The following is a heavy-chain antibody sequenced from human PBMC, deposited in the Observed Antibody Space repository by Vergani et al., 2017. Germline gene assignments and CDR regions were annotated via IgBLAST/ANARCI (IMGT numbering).Heavy chain of an antibody. CDR3: AKARDPNCKGGNCYSYYYGLDL. J-gene: IGHJ6*02. Sequence: EVQLLESGGNLIQPGGSLRLSCGASGFTFSSYAMTWVRLAPGKGLQWVSAISGSGGNTFYTDSVKGRFTISRDHSKDTLYLKMNSLRVEDTAIYYCAKARDPNCKGGNCYSYYYGLDLWGQGTTVTVSS. D-gene: IGHD2-21*01. CDR2: ISGSGGNT. V-gene: IGHV3-23*01. CDR1: GFTFSSYA.